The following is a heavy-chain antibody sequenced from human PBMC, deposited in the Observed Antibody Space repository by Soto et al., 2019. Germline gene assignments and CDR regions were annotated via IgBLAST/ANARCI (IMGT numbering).Heavy chain of an antibody. D-gene: IGHD2-15*01. CDR1: GLTFNRYW. CDR3: AREFCSGGNCYTYYFDP. CDR2: IDTDGSNT. V-gene: IGHV3-74*01. Sequence: GGSLTLSCAASGLTFNRYWMHWVRHAPGKGLVWVSHIDTDGSNTNYADSVKGRFTISRDNAKSTLFLQMNSLRDEDTAVYYCAREFCSGGNCYTYYFDPWGQGIPVTVS. J-gene: IGHJ5*02.